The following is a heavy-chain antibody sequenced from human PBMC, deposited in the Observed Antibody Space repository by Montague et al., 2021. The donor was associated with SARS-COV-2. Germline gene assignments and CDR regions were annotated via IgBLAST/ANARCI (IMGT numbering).Heavy chain of an antibody. V-gene: IGHV4-39*01. Sequence: SETLSLTCTVSGGSLSSVDYYWSWIRQPPGGGLEWIATIHYGGGTYYNLSLQSRVDISVDTSQNQLSLTLASVTAADTAVYYCAKLGYCRGGACFRGGFEFWGQGILVPVSS. J-gene: IGHJ4*02. CDR1: GGSLSSVDYY. CDR2: IHYGGGT. D-gene: IGHD2-15*01. CDR3: AKLGYCRGGACFRGGFEF.